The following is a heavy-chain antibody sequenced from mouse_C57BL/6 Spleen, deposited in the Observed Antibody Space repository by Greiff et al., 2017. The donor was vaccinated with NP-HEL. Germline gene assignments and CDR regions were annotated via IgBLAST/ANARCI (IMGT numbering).Heavy chain of an antibody. Sequence: EVKLQESGPGLVKPSQSLSLTCSVTGYSITSGYYWNWIRQFPGNKLEWMGYISYDGSNNYNPSLKNRISITRDTSKNQFFLKLNSVTTEDTATYYCARDQGGNYDYYAMDYWGQGTSVTVSS. CDR3: ARDQGGNYDYYAMDY. J-gene: IGHJ4*01. D-gene: IGHD2-1*01. V-gene: IGHV3-6*01. CDR1: GYSITSGYY. CDR2: ISYDGSN.